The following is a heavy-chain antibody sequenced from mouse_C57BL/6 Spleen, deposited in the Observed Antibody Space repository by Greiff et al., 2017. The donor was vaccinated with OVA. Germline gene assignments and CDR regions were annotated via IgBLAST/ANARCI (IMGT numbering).Heavy chain of an antibody. CDR2: IDPEDGET. CDR3: ASHGISFAY. J-gene: IGHJ3*01. D-gene: IGHD1-3*01. CDR1: GFNIKDYY. V-gene: IGHV14-2*01. Sequence: EVQLQQSGAELVKPGASVKLSCTASGFNIKDYYMHWVKQRTEQGLEWIGRIDPEDGETKDAPKFQGKATITAYTSSNTAYLQLSSLTSEDTAVYYCASHGISFAYWGQGTLVTVSA.